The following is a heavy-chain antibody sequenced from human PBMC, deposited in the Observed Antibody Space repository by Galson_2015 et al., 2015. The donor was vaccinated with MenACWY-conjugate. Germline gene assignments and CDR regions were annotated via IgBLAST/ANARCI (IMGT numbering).Heavy chain of an antibody. V-gene: IGHV3-30*18. CDR2: ISYDGSNK. CDR3: AKDQGPLIVATILGWGMDV. CDR1: GFTFSSYG. D-gene: IGHD5-12*01. Sequence: SLRLSCAASGFTFSSYGMHWVRQAPGKGLEWVAVISYDGSNKYYADSVKGRFTISRDNSKNTLYLQMNGLRAEDTAVYYCAKDQGPLIVATILGWGMDVWGQGTTVTVSS. J-gene: IGHJ6*02.